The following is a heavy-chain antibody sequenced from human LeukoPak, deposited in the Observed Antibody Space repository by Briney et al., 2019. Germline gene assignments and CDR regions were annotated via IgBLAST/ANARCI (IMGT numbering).Heavy chain of an antibody. CDR1: GGSISSYY. V-gene: IGHV4-4*07. Sequence: SETLSLTCTVSGGSISSYYWSWIRQPAGKGLEWIGRIYTSGSTNYNPPLKSRVTMSVDTSKNQFSLKLSSVTAADTAVYYCARGSGAATCEAFDIWGQGTMVTVSS. D-gene: IGHD1-26*01. J-gene: IGHJ3*02. CDR3: ARGSGAATCEAFDI. CDR2: IYTSGST.